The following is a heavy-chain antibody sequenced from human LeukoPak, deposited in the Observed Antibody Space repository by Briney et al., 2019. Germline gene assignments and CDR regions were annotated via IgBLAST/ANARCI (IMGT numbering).Heavy chain of an antibody. D-gene: IGHD3-10*01. Sequence: GGSLRLSCAASGFTFSTYWMSWVRQAPGKGLEWVANIKQDGSEKYYVDSVKGRFTISRDNAKNSLYLQMNSLRADDTAVYYCASGRTGSNYYFGYWGQGTLVTVSS. V-gene: IGHV3-7*03. CDR2: IKQDGSEK. CDR3: ASGRTGSNYYFGY. CDR1: GFTFSTYW. J-gene: IGHJ4*02.